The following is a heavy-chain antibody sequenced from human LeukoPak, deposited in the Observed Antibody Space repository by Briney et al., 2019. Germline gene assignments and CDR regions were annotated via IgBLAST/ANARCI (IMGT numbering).Heavy chain of an antibody. CDR3: ARGVGAASYYYYHMDV. V-gene: IGHV3-20*04. CDR2: INWNGGST. Sequence: GGSLRLSCAASGFTFDDYGMSWVRQAPGKGLEWVSGINWNGGSTGYADSVKGRLTISRDNAKNSLYLQMNSLRAEDTALYYCARGVGAASYYYYHMDVWGKGTTVTVSS. J-gene: IGHJ6*03. CDR1: GFTFDDYG. D-gene: IGHD1-26*01.